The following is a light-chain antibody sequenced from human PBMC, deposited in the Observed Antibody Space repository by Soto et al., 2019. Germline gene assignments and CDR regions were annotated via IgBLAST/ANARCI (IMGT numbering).Light chain of an antibody. J-gene: IGKJ1*01. Sequence: EIVLTQSPGTLSLSPGERATLSCRDSLSISSSYLAWYQQKPGQAPRLLIYGASSRATGIPDRFSGSGSGTDFTLTISRREPEDFAVYYCQQYGSSPPWTFGQGTKVEIK. V-gene: IGKV3-20*01. CDR3: QQYGSSPPWT. CDR1: LSISSSY. CDR2: GAS.